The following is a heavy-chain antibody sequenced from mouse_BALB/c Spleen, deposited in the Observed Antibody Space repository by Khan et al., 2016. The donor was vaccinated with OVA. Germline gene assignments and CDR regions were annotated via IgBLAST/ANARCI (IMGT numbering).Heavy chain of an antibody. D-gene: IGHD2-1*01. CDR1: TYTFTDYS. J-gene: IGHJ4*01. CDR2: INTETGEP. CDR3: ARHGNYMRKMDY. V-gene: IGHV9-2-1*01. Sequence: QIQLVQSGPELKKPGETVKISCKTSTYTFTDYSMHWVKQAPGKGLKWMGWINTETGEPTYADDFKGRFAFSLETSASTAYLQINNLKNEDTATYFWARHGNYMRKMDYWGQGTSVTVSS.